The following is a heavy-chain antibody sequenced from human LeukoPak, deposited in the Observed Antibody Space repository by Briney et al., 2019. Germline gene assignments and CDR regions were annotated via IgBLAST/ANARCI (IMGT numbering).Heavy chain of an antibody. CDR3: ARAPAIVVVPAANYYYYGMDV. CDR1: AGSISSGSYY. J-gene: IGHJ6*02. CDR2: IYTSGST. D-gene: IGHD2-2*01. V-gene: IGHV4-61*02. Sequence: SETLSLTCTVSAGSISSGSYYWSWIRQPAGKGLEWIGRIYTSGSTNYHPSLKSRVTISVDTSKNQFSLKLSSVTAADTAVYYCARAPAIVVVPAANYYYYGMDVWGQGTTVTVSS.